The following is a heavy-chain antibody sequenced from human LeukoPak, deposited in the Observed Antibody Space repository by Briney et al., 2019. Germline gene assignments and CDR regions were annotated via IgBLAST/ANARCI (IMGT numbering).Heavy chain of an antibody. V-gene: IGHV1-2*02. CDR2: INPNSGGT. Sequence: ASVKLSCKASGYTFTGYYMHWVRQAPGQGLERMGWINPNSGGTNYAQKFQGRVTMTRDTSVSTAYMELSRLRSDDTAVYYCARDPLIVGYSSSWYRDYWGQGTLVTVSS. D-gene: IGHD6-13*01. CDR1: GYTFTGYY. CDR3: ARDPLIVGYSSSWYRDY. J-gene: IGHJ4*02.